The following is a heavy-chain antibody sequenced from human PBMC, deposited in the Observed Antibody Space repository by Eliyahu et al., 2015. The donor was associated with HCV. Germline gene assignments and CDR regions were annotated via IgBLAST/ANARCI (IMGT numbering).Heavy chain of an antibody. V-gene: IGHV1-69*06. CDR1: GGTFNSYV. CDR2: IMPIFGTA. Sequence: QVQLVQSGAEVKKPGSSVKVSCKASGGTFNSYVISWVRQAPAQGLEWMGGIMPIFGTANYAQKFQGRVTITADKSTSTAYMELSSLRSDDTAIYYCTRENYYDSSGRSYYFDSWGQGTLVTVSS. J-gene: IGHJ4*02. CDR3: TRENYYDSSGRSYYFDS. D-gene: IGHD3-22*01.